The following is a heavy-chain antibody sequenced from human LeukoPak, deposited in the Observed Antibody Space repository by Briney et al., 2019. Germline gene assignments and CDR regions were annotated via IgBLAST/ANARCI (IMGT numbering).Heavy chain of an antibody. Sequence: GESLKISCKASGYNFASSWIGWVRQLPGKGLERMGIIWPGDSETKYGPSFQGQVSISADKSISTAYLQWTSLKASDTAMYYCAKLSGPIVGAAFDSWGQGTLVTVSS. CDR1: GYNFASSW. V-gene: IGHV5-51*01. J-gene: IGHJ4*02. D-gene: IGHD1-26*01. CDR3: AKLSGPIVGAAFDS. CDR2: IWPGDSET.